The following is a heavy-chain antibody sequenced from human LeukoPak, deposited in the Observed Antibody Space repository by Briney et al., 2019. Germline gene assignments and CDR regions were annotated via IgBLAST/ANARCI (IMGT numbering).Heavy chain of an antibody. D-gene: IGHD3-22*01. CDR1: GFTFSSYG. J-gene: IGHJ4*02. CDR3: AKGSPYYDSSGPWDY. CDR2: IRYDGSNK. Sequence: GGSLRLSCAASGFTFSSYGMHWVRQAPGKGLEWVAFIRYDGSNKYYADSVKGRFTISRDNSKNTLYLQMNSLRAEDTAVYYCAKGSPYYDSSGPWDYWGQGTLVTVSS. V-gene: IGHV3-30*02.